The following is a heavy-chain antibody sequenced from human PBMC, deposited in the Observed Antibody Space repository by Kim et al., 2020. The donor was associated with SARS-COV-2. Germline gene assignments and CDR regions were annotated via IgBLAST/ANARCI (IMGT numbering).Heavy chain of an antibody. CDR3: ARVGRYIVATIGVAFDI. CDR2: IYYSGST. CDR1: GGSISSGGYY. D-gene: IGHD5-12*01. J-gene: IGHJ3*02. Sequence: SETLSLTCTVSGGSISSGGYYWSWIRQHPGKGLEWIGYIYYSGSTYYNPSLKSRVTISVDTSKNQFSLKLSSVTAADTAVYYCARVGRYIVATIGVAFDIWGQGTMVTVSS. V-gene: IGHV4-31*03.